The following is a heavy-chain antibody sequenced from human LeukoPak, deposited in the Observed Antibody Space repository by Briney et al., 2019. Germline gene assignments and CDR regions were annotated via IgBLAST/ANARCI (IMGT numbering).Heavy chain of an antibody. CDR3: ARDNPHYYDSSGIDY. Sequence: GGSLRLSCAASGFTFSSYGMHWVRQAPGKGLEWVAVIWYDGSNKYYAGSVKGRFTISRDNSKNTLYLQMNSLRDEDTAVYYCARDNPHYYDSSGIDYWGQGTLVTVSS. D-gene: IGHD3-22*01. V-gene: IGHV3-33*01. CDR1: GFTFSSYG. J-gene: IGHJ4*02. CDR2: IWYDGSNK.